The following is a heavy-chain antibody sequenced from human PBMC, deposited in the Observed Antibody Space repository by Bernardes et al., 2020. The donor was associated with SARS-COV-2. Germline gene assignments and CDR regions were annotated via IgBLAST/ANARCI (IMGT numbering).Heavy chain of an antibody. CDR1: GGSIISGDYY. CDR2: IHETGTA. J-gene: IGHJ5*02. V-gene: IGHV4-31*03. Sequence: SETLSLTCNVSGGSIISGDYYWTWIRQFPGKDLEWIGYIHETGTAYYNPSLRSRVTLSVDTSKNQFSLKVTSLTAADTAVYYCALHSGVSRWFDPWGQGTLVTVSS. D-gene: IGHD2-15*01. CDR3: ALHSGVSRWFDP.